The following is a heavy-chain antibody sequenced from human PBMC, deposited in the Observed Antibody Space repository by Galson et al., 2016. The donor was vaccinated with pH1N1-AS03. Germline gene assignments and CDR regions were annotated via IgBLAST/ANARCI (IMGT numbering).Heavy chain of an antibody. V-gene: IGHV1-18*04. Sequence: SVKVSCKASGYTFPNFGMSWVRQAPGQGLEWMGRISPYNGNTQYAQRLEGRVTMTTDISTNTAYLELRSLTYDDTAVYYCARAAPFDPWGHGTLVIVSS. CDR3: ARAAPFDP. CDR2: ISPYNGNT. CDR1: GYTFPNFG. J-gene: IGHJ5*02. D-gene: IGHD2-15*01.